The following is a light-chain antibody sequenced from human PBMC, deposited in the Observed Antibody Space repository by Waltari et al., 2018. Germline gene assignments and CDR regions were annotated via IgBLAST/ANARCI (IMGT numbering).Light chain of an antibody. CDR3: QVWDSGSDHYV. Sequence: SYVLTQPPSVSVAPGQTARISCDGNNIGSKNVHWYQQKPGQAPVLVVYDDGDRPSGIPERFPGSNSGNTATLTISRVDAGDEADYYCQVWDSGSDHYVFGTVTKVTVL. CDR1: NIGSKN. J-gene: IGLJ1*01. CDR2: DDG. V-gene: IGLV3-21*02.